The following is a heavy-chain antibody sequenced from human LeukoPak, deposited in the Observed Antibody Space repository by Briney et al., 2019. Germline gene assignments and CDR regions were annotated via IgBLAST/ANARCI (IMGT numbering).Heavy chain of an antibody. V-gene: IGHV3-23*01. D-gene: IGHD3-3*01. CDR1: GGTFSSYA. J-gene: IGHJ4*02. Sequence: EASVKVSCKASGGTFSSYAMSWVRQAPGKGLEWVSAISGSGGSTYYADSVKGRFTISRDNAKNSLYLQMNSLRAEDTAVYYCARDPPDDFWSGYSDYRGQGTLVTVSS. CDR2: ISGSGGST. CDR3: ARDPPDDFWSGYSDY.